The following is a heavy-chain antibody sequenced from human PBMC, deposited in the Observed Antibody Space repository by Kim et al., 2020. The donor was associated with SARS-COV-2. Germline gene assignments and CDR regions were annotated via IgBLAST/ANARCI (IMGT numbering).Heavy chain of an antibody. J-gene: IGHJ4*02. CDR2: TT. CDR3: AREVYSSSWH. Sequence: TTTSNPSLKGPVTISVDTSKNQFSRKLSSVTAADTAVYYCAREVYSSSWHWGQGTLVTVSS. V-gene: IGHV4-34*01. D-gene: IGHD6-13*01.